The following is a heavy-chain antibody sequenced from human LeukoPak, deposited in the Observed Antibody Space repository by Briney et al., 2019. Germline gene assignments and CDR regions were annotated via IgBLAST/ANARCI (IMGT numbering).Heavy chain of an antibody. CDR1: GFTFSSYS. Sequence: PGGSLRLSCAASGFTFSSYSMNWVRQAPGKGLEWVSSISSSSSYIYYADSVKGRFTISRDNAKNSLYLQMNSLKTEDTALYYCTTDLGDYGDYLREWGQGTLVTVSS. CDR3: TTDLGDYGDYLRE. J-gene: IGHJ4*02. CDR2: ISSSSSYI. V-gene: IGHV3-21*03. D-gene: IGHD4-17*01.